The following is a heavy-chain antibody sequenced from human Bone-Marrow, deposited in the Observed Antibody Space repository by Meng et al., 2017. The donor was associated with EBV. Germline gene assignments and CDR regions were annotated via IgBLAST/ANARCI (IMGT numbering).Heavy chain of an antibody. CDR1: GFTFSSYA. CDR2: ISGSGGST. D-gene: IGHD3-10*01. CDR3: ANLLSRLPSVRGDY. Sequence: EVQLLESGGGLLQPGGSLRLSCPASGFTFSSYAMRWVRQAPGKGVEWVSAISGSGGSTYYADSVKGRFTISRDNSKNTLYLQMNSLRAEDTAVYYCANLLSRLPSVRGDYWGHGPLGTVDS. J-gene: IGHJ4*01. V-gene: IGHV3-23*01.